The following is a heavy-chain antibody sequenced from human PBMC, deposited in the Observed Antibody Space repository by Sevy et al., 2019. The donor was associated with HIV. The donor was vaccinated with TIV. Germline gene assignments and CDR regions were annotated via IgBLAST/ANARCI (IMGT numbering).Heavy chain of an antibody. Sequence: GGSLRLSCAASGFTFRNAWMSWVRQAPGKGLEWVARIKSKSEGETRDFAATVKGRFAISRDDSKNTLYLQMDSLKTEDTAVYYCAAGVGASDFDYWGKGILVTVSS. CDR3: AAGVGASDFDY. V-gene: IGHV3-15*01. CDR1: GFTFRNAW. CDR2: IKSKSEGETR. J-gene: IGHJ4*02. D-gene: IGHD1-26*01.